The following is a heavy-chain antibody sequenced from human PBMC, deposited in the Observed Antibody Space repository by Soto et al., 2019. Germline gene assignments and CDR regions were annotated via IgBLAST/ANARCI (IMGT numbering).Heavy chain of an antibody. J-gene: IGHJ4*01. CDR1: GASITFGGYS. Sequence: SETLSLTCTVSGASITFGGYSWSWIRQTPGKGLEWIGYINHLETTFYNPSFESRLTLSIDRAKNQFSLKLHSMSAADRAVYFCARGGGSDSFDYWGHGILVTVSS. V-gene: IGHV4-30-2*01. D-gene: IGHD1-26*01. CDR2: INHLETT. CDR3: ARGGGSDSFDY.